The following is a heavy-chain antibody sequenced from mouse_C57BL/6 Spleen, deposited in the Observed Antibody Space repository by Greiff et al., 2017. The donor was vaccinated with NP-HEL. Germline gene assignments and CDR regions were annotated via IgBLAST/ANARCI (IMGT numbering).Heavy chain of an antibody. D-gene: IGHD1-1*01. CDR1: GYSFTGYY. J-gene: IGHJ4*01. Sequence: VQLQQSGPELVKPGASVKISCKASGYSFTGYYMHWVKQSHGNILDWIGYIYPYNGVSSYNQKFKGKATLTVDKASSTAYMELRILTSEDSAVYYCARWNYVSPSAMDYWGQGTSVTVSS. V-gene: IGHV1-31*01. CDR3: ARWNYVSPSAMDY. CDR2: IYPYNGVS.